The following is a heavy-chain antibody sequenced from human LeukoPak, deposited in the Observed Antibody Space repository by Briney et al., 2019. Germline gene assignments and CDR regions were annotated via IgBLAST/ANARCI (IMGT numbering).Heavy chain of an antibody. CDR1: GGSTSSYY. V-gene: IGHV4-59*08. CDR2: IYYSGST. Sequence: PSETLSLTCTVSGGSTSSYYWSWIRQPPGKGLEWIGYIYYSGSTNYNPSLKSRVTISVDTSKNQFSLKLSSVTAADTAVYYCARTTYYYDSSALWDYYGMDVWGQGTTVTVSS. D-gene: IGHD3-22*01. J-gene: IGHJ6*02. CDR3: ARTTYYYDSSALWDYYGMDV.